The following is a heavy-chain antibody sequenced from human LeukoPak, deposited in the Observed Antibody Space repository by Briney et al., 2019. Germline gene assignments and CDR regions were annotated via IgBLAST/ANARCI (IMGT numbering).Heavy chain of an antibody. Sequence: ASVKVSCKASGYTFTGYYMHWVRQAPGQGLEWMGWINPNSGGTNYAQKFQGRVTMTRDTSISTAYMELSRLRSDDTAVYYCARDDYSNYYGVDYWGQGTLVTVSS. CDR3: ARDDYSNYYGVDY. V-gene: IGHV1-2*02. J-gene: IGHJ4*02. D-gene: IGHD4-11*01. CDR1: GYTFTGYY. CDR2: INPNSGGT.